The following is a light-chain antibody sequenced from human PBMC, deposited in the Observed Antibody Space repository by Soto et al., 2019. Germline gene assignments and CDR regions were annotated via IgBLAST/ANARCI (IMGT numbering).Light chain of an antibody. Sequence: EIVLTQSPATLSLSPGERATLSCRASQSVSSYLAWYQQKPGRAPRLLIYDASNRATGIPARFSGSGSGTDFTLTISSLEPEDFAVYYCQQRSNWPVTFGQGTKV. J-gene: IGKJ1*01. CDR1: QSVSSY. CDR3: QQRSNWPVT. V-gene: IGKV3-11*01. CDR2: DAS.